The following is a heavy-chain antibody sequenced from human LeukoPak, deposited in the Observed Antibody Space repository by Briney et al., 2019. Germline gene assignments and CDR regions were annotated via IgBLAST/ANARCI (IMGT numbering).Heavy chain of an antibody. D-gene: IGHD2-2*01. J-gene: IGHJ2*01. CDR1: GFSFSGYE. Sequence: PGGSLRLSCAASGFSFSGYEMNWVRQAPGKGLEYVSTITGNGGSTYYADSVKGRFTISRDNSKNTLYLQMGGLRAEDMAVYYCARGYCSSTSCYRYFDLWGRGTLVTVSS. CDR3: ARGYCSSTSCYRYFDL. CDR2: ITGNGGST. V-gene: IGHV3-64*02.